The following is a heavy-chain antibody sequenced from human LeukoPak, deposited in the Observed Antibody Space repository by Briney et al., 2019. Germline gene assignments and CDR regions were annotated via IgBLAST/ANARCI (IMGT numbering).Heavy chain of an antibody. Sequence: ASVKVSCKASGYKFTGYYMHWVRQAPGQGLEWMGWINPNSGDSHHAQKFQGRVTMTRDTSISTAYMELSRLRSDDTAVYYCAREIGGILVFNYWGQGTLVTVSS. J-gene: IGHJ4*02. CDR2: INPNSGDS. CDR1: GYKFTGYY. D-gene: IGHD5-18*01. V-gene: IGHV1-2*02. CDR3: AREIGGILVFNY.